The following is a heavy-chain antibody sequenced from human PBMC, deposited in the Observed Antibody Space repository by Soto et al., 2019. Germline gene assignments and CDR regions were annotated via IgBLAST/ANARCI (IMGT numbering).Heavy chain of an antibody. Sequence: GASVKVSCTASGYTFTSYGISWVRQAPGQGHEWMGWISAYNGNTNYAQKLQGRVTMTTDTSTSTAYKELRSLRSDDTAVYYCARVSVPYDFWSGDPAPEAHWFDPWGQGTLVTVSS. CDR3: ARVSVPYDFWSGDPAPEAHWFDP. D-gene: IGHD3-3*01. V-gene: IGHV1-18*01. J-gene: IGHJ5*02. CDR1: GYTFTSYG. CDR2: ISAYNGNT.